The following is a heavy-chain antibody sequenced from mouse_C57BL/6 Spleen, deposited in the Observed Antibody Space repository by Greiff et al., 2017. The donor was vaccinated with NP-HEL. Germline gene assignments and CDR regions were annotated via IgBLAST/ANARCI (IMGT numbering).Heavy chain of an antibody. CDR2: INPNNGGT. V-gene: IGHV1-22*01. CDR1: GYTFTDYN. J-gene: IGHJ2*01. Sequence: EVQLQQSGPELVKPGASVKMSCKASGYTFTDYNMHWVKQSHGKSLEWIGYINPNNGGTSYNQKFKGKATLTVNKSSSTAYMDLRSLTSEDSAVYYCARLTGTNYFDYWGQGTTLTVSS. CDR3: ARLTGTNYFDY. D-gene: IGHD4-1*01.